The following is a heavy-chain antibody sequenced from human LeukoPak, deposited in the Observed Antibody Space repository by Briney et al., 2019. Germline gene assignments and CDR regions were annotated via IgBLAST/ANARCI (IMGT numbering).Heavy chain of an antibody. D-gene: IGHD6-19*01. V-gene: IGHV1-2*02. CDR2: INPNSGGT. CDR1: GYTFTGYY. CDR3: ARDLAVADSDAFDI. J-gene: IGHJ3*02. Sequence: ASVKVSCKASGYTFTGYYMHWVRQAPGQGLEWMGWINPNSGGTNYAQKFQGRVTMTRDTSISTAYMGLSGLRSDDTAVYYCARDLAVADSDAFDIWGQGTMVTVSS.